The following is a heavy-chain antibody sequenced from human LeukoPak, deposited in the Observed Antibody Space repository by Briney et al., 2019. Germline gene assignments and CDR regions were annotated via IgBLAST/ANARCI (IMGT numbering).Heavy chain of an antibody. D-gene: IGHD6-19*01. V-gene: IGHV1-18*04. CDR1: GYTFTSNY. CDR2: ISTYNGNT. J-gene: IGHJ4*02. CDR3: ARDPHQFSSGWSHFDY. Sequence: ASVKVSCKAFGYTFTSNYMHWVRQAPGQGPEWIGWISTYNGNTKYAQKLQGRVTMTTDTSTSTAYMELRSLRSDDTAVYYCARDPHQFSSGWSHFDYWGQGALVTVSS.